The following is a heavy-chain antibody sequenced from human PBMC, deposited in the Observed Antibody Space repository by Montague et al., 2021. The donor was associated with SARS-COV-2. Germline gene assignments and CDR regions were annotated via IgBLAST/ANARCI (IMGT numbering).Heavy chain of an antibody. CDR2: IDWDDDK. D-gene: IGHD4-23*01. CDR3: ARTYYGGRPFDY. V-gene: IGHV2-70*11. Sequence: PALVPTQTLTLTCTFSGFSLSTSGMCVSWIRQPPGKALEWLARIDWDDDKYYSTSLKTRLTISKDTSKNQVVLTMTNMDPVDTATYYCARTYYGGRPFDYWGQGTLVTVSS. J-gene: IGHJ4*02. CDR1: GFSLSTSGMC.